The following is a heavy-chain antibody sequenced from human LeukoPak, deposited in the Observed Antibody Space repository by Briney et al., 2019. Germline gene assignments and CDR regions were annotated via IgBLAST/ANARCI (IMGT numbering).Heavy chain of an antibody. CDR3: ARTPLSPWYFDY. CDR1: GFTFSSYS. J-gene: IGHJ4*02. CDR2: ISSSSSYI. Sequence: PGGSLRLSCAASGFTFSSYSMNWVRQAPGKGLEWVSSISSSSSYIYYADSVKGRFTISRDNAKNSLYLQMKSLRAEDTAVYYCARTPLSPWYFDYWGQGTLVTVSS. V-gene: IGHV3-21*01.